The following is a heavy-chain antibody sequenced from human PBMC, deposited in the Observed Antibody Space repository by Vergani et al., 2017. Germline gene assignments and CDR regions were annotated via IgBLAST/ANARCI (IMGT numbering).Heavy chain of an antibody. J-gene: IGHJ1*01. D-gene: IGHD6-19*01. CDR2: IYYSGST. CDR1: GGSISSGGYY. V-gene: IGHV4-31*03. Sequence: QVQLQESGPGLVKPSQTLSLTCTVSGGSISSGGYYWSWIRQHPGKGLEWIGYIYYSGSTYYNPSLKSRVTISVDTSKNQFSLKLSSVTAADTAVYYCARDGPNIAVAGMGGSWGQGTLVTVSS. CDR3: ARDGPNIAVAGMGGS.